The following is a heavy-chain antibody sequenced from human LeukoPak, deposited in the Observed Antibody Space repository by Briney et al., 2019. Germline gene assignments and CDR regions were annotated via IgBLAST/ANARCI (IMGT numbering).Heavy chain of an antibody. CDR2: IYASGST. D-gene: IGHD3-10*01. CDR1: GGSISSGSYY. J-gene: IGHJ5*02. V-gene: IGHV4-61*02. CDR3: AREGLNMVRGVIPKEAWGWFDP. Sequence: SETLSLTCTVSGGSISSGSYYWNWIRQPAGKGLEWIGRIYASGSTNYNPSLKSRVTISVDTSKNQFSLRLSSVTAADTAVYYCAREGLNMVRGVIPKEAWGWFDPWGQGTLVTVSS.